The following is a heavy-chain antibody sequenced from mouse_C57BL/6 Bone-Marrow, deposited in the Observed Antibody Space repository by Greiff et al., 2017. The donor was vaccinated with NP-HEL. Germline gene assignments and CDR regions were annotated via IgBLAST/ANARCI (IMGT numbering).Heavy chain of an antibody. Sequence: VQLQQLGAELVKPGASVKVSCKASGYTFTSYWMHWVKQRPGQGLEWIGRLHPSDSDTNYNQKFKGKATLTVDKSSSTAYMQLSSLTSEDSAVYYCAVIYYYAYWGQGTLVTVSA. CDR3: AVIYYYAY. V-gene: IGHV1-74*01. CDR1: GYTFTSYW. J-gene: IGHJ3*01. D-gene: IGHD1-1*01. CDR2: LHPSDSDT.